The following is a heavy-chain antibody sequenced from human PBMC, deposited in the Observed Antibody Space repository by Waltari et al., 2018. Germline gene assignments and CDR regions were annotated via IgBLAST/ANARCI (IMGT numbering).Heavy chain of an antibody. J-gene: IGHJ4*02. D-gene: IGHD1-26*01. CDR2: INTAAGTT. CDR1: GYTFIHYY. Sequence: QVRLVQSGAEVKKPGASLKVSCEASGYTFIHYYVHWVRQAPGQGLEWMGMINTAAGTTNYAPKFRGRVTMTRDTSTSTVYLDLSSLRSEDTAVYFCAREPPGATKGFDYWGQGTLVVVSS. CDR3: AREPPGATKGFDY. V-gene: IGHV1-46*01.